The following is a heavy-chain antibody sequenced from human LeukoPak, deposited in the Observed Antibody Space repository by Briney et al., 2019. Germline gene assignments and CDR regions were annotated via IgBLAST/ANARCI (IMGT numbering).Heavy chain of an antibody. D-gene: IGHD5-12*01. Sequence: SVKVSRKASGGTFSSYAISWVRQAPGQGLEWMGGIIPIFGTANYAQKVQGRVTITADESTSTAYMELSSLRSEDTAVYYCARSTRGYSGYDFDYWGQGTLVTVSS. CDR2: IIPIFGTA. CDR1: GGTFSSYA. V-gene: IGHV1-69*13. CDR3: ARSTRGYSGYDFDY. J-gene: IGHJ4*02.